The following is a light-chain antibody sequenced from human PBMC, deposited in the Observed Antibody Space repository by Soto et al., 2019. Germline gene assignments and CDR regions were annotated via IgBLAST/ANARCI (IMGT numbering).Light chain of an antibody. V-gene: IGKV1-5*01. J-gene: IGKJ1*01. CDR3: QQYNTSGT. Sequence: DIRMTQSPSTLSASVGDRVTITCRASQSISSWLAWYQQKPGKAPKLLIYDASSLESGAPSRFSGSGSGTEFTLTISSLQPDDFATYYCQQYNTSGTFGQGTKVDIK. CDR1: QSISSW. CDR2: DAS.